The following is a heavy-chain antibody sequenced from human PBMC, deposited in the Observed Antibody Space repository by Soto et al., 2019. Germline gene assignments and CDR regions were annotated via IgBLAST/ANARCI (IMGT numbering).Heavy chain of an antibody. CDR3: ASGYCSSTSCPVNYYYYMDV. Sequence: QVQLQEAGPGLVKPSENLSLTCTVSGGPISSYYWGLIRQPPRKGLEWIGYIYYSGSTNYNPSLKSRVTISVDTSKNQFSLKLSSVTAADTAVYYCASGYCSSTSCPVNYYYYMDVWGKGTTVTVSS. J-gene: IGHJ6*03. CDR1: GGPISSYY. CDR2: IYYSGST. V-gene: IGHV4-59*01. D-gene: IGHD2-2*01.